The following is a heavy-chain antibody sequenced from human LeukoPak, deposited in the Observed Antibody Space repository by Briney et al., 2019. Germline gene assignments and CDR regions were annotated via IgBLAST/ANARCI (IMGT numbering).Heavy chain of an antibody. V-gene: IGHV3-66*01. CDR3: ASSLGGYYYDTLYAFDI. Sequence: GGSLRLSCEGSGLAFTYSALSWVRQAPGKGLEWVSVIYSGGSTYYADSVKGRFTISRDNSKNTLYLQMNSLRAEDTAVYYCASSLGGYYYDTLYAFDIWGQGTMVTVSS. CDR1: GLAFTYSA. J-gene: IGHJ3*02. D-gene: IGHD3-22*01. CDR2: IYSGGST.